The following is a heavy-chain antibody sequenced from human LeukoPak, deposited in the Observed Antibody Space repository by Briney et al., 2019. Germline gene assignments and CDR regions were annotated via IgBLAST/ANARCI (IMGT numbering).Heavy chain of an antibody. CDR1: GYSFSDYY. D-gene: IGHD4-17*01. Sequence: ASVKVSCKASGYSFSDYYIHWARQAPGQGLERMGWINPNRGGTSYAQKFQSRVTMTRDTSITTAYMELSSLISDDTAMYYCARDTCDGVSCYNWFDPWGQGTLVTVSS. CDR2: INPNRGGT. J-gene: IGHJ5*02. V-gene: IGHV1-2*02. CDR3: ARDTCDGVSCYNWFDP.